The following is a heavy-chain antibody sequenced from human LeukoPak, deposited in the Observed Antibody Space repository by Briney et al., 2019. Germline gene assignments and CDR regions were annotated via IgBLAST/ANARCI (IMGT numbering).Heavy chain of an antibody. CDR1: GFTFSSYS. V-gene: IGHV3-48*01. CDR3: ARDDSLSYRPNWFDP. CDR2: ISSSSSTI. D-gene: IGHD3-16*02. J-gene: IGHJ5*02. Sequence: PGGSLRLSCAASGFTFSSYSMNWVRQAPGKGLEWVSYISSSSSTIYYADSVKGRFTISGDNAKNSLYLQMNSLRAEDTAVYYCARDDSLSYRPNWFDPWGLGTLVTVSS.